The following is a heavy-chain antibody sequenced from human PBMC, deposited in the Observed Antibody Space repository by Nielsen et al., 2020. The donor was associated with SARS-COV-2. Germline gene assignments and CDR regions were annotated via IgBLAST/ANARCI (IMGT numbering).Heavy chain of an antibody. D-gene: IGHD3-9*01. CDR2: IKEDGSDK. Sequence: WIRQPPGKGLEWVANIKEDGSDKYYVDSVKGRFTISRDNAKNSLYLQMNSLRAEDTAVYYCARDWTPLRYFDWRPDYYYGMDVWGQGTTVTVSS. V-gene: IGHV3-7*01. J-gene: IGHJ6*02. CDR3: ARDWTPLRYFDWRPDYYYGMDV.